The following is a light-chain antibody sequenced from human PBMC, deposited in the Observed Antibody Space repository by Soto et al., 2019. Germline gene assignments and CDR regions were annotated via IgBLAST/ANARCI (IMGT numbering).Light chain of an antibody. V-gene: IGKV3-20*01. CDR2: GAS. CDR1: QSVGIK. CDR3: QQYGSSLWT. J-gene: IGKJ1*01. Sequence: EIVLTQAPRTLSLSPVAIATLSCRASQSVGIKLAWYQQKPGQAPRLLIYGASSRATGIPDRFSGSGSGTDFTLTISRLEPEDFAVYYCQQYGSSLWTFGQGTKVDI.